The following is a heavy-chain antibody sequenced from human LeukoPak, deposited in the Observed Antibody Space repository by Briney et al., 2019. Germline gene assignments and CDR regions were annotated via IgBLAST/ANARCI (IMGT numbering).Heavy chain of an antibody. CDR3: ARTLEPRFSNWFDP. CDR2: MNPNSGNT. Sequence: ASVKVSCKASGYTFTSYDINWVRQATGPGLEWMGWMNPNSGNTGYAQKFQRRVTMTRNTSISTAYMELSSLRSEDTAVYCCARTLEPRFSNWFDPWGQGTLVTFSS. V-gene: IGHV1-8*01. D-gene: IGHD1-1*01. CDR1: GYTFTSYD. J-gene: IGHJ5*02.